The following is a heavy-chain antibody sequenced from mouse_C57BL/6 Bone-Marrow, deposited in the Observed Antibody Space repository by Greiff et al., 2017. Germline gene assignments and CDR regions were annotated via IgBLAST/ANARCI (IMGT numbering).Heavy chain of an antibody. Sequence: EVHLVESGGGLVKPGGSLKLSCAASGFTFSSYSMSWVRQTPEKRLEWVATIIDGGSYTYYPDNVKGRFTISRDNAKNNLYLQMSHLKSEDTAMYYCARDYFYYFDYWGQGTTLTVSS. D-gene: IGHD1-1*01. CDR3: ARDYFYYFDY. CDR1: GFTFSSYS. CDR2: IIDGGSYT. V-gene: IGHV5-4*01. J-gene: IGHJ2*01.